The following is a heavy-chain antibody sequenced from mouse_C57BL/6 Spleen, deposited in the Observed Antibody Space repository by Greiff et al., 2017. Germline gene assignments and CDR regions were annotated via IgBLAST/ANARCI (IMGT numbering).Heavy chain of an antibody. CDR2: ISSGSSTI. D-gene: IGHD2-5*01. V-gene: IGHV5-17*01. J-gene: IGHJ1*03. Sequence: VKLMESGGGLVKPGGSLKLSCAASGFTFSDYGMHWVRQAPEKGLEWVAYISSGSSTIYYADTVKGRFTISRDNAKNTLFLQMTSLRSEDTAMYYCARKSNYVGWYFDVWGTGTTVTVSS. CDR3: ARKSNYVGWYFDV. CDR1: GFTFSDYG.